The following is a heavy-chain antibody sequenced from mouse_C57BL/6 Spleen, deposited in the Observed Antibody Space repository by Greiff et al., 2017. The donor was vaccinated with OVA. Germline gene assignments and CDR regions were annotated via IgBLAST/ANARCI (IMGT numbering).Heavy chain of an antibody. CDR2: IDPSDSYT. J-gene: IGHJ3*01. CDR3: ASEACDYSDY. Sequence: VQLQQSGAELVKPGASVKLSCKASGYTFTSYWLQWVKQRPGQGLEWIGEIDPSDSYTNYNQKFKGKATLTVDTSSSTAYMQLSSPTSEDSAVYYCASEACDYSDYWGQGTLVTVSA. V-gene: IGHV1-50*01. D-gene: IGHD2-4*01. CDR1: GYTFTSYW.